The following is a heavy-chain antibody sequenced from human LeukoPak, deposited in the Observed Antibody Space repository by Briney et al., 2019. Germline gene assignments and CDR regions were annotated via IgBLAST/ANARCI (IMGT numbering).Heavy chain of an antibody. CDR2: IIPIFGTA. J-gene: IGHJ1*01. D-gene: IGHD4-17*01. Sequence: ASVKVSRKASGGTFSSYAISWVRQAPGQGLEWMGGIIPIFGTANYAQKFQGRVTITADESTSTAYMELSSLRSEDTAVYYCASPDYGDYPEYFQHWGQGTLVTVFS. CDR1: GGTFSSYA. V-gene: IGHV1-69*13. CDR3: ASPDYGDYPEYFQH.